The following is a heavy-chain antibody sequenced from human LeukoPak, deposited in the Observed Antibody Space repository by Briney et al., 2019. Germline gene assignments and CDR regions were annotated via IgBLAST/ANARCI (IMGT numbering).Heavy chain of an antibody. D-gene: IGHD3-9*01. J-gene: IGHJ4*02. CDR2: ISGTGGSA. V-gene: IGHV3-23*01. CDR3: AKDQGGRYYDILAGYYPENFFDY. CDR1: GSTFSNYA. Sequence: GGSLRLSCAASGSTFSNYAMSWVRQAPGKGLEWVSTISGTGGSAKYADSVKGRFTFSRDNSKDTLYLQMNGLRAEDTAVYYCAKDQGGRYYDILAGYYPENFFDYWGQGTLVTVSS.